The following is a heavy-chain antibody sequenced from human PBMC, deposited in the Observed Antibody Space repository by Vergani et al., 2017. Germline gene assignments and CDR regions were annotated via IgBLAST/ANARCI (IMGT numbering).Heavy chain of an antibody. D-gene: IGHD5-24*01. CDR3: ARAPRWLQSLRRYYYGMDV. V-gene: IGHV4-39*07. CDR1: GGSISSGGYY. J-gene: IGHJ6*02. Sequence: QLQLQESGPGLVKPSETLSLTCTVSGGSISSGGYYWSWIRQPPGKGLEWIGEINHSGSTNYNPSLKSRVTISVDTSKNQFSLKLSSVTAADTAVYYCARAPRWLQSLRRYYYGMDVWGQGTTVTVSS. CDR2: INHSGST.